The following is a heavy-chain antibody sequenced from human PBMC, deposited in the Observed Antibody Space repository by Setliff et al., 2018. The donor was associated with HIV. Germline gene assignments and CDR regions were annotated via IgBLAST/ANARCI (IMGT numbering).Heavy chain of an antibody. CDR1: GFTFTSYP. J-gene: IGHJ4*02. D-gene: IGHD5-12*01. Sequence: LSLSCAASGFTFTSYPMSWVRQAPGKGLEWVSAITGSGSTTYYTDSVKGRFTISRDNSNNTLFLHMDNLRAEDTAIYYCAKSDYNYNNLAGPNYFDFWGQGTLVTVSS. CDR2: ITGSGSTT. CDR3: AKSDYNYNNLAGPNYFDF. V-gene: IGHV3-23*01.